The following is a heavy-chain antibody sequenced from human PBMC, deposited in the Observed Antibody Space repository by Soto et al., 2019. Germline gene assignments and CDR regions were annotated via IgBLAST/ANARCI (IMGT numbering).Heavy chain of an antibody. CDR2: MSYDGNNE. CDR1: GFPFSSFG. CDR3: AKSLYYNFWGGPPPDMDV. J-gene: IGHJ6*03. Sequence: PGGSLRLSCAASGFPFSSFGMHWVRQAPGKGLDWVAVMSYDGNNEYYADSVKGRFTVSRDNSKNTLYLQMNSLRPEDTAVYYCAKSLYYNFWGGPPPDMDVWGSGTTVTVSS. V-gene: IGHV3-30*18. D-gene: IGHD3-3*01.